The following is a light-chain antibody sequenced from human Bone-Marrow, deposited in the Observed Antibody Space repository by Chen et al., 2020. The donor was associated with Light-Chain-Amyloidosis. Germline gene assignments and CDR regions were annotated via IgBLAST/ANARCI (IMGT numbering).Light chain of an antibody. CDR2: DDS. CDR1: NIGSTS. CDR3: QVWARSSDRPV. Sequence: SYVLTQPSSVSVAPGQTATIACGGNNIGSTSVHWYQQTPGQAPLLVVYDDSDRPSGIPERLSGSNSGTTATLTISRVEAVDEADYYCQVWARSSDRPVFGGGTKLTVL. V-gene: IGLV3-21*02. J-gene: IGLJ3*02.